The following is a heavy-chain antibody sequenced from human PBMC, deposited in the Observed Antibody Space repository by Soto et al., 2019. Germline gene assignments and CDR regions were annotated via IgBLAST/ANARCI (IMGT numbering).Heavy chain of an antibody. CDR2: IIPSLGIA. Sequence: QVQLVQSGAEVKKPGSSVKVSCKASGGTFSSYTISWVRQAPGQGLEWMGRIIPSLGIANYAQKFQGRVTITADKSTSTAYMELSSLRSEDTAVYYCARDSATTPAVVFDYWGQGTLVTVSS. V-gene: IGHV1-69*08. CDR1: GGTFSSYT. J-gene: IGHJ4*02. D-gene: IGHD5-12*01. CDR3: ARDSATTPAVVFDY.